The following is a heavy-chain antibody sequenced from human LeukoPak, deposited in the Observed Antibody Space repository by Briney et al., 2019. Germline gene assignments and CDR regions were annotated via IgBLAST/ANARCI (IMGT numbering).Heavy chain of an antibody. CDR3: ARDQYSSGWYIY. CDR1: GFTFGDYA. D-gene: IGHD6-19*01. V-gene: IGHV3-7*01. J-gene: IGHJ4*02. Sequence: GGSLRLSCTGSGFTFGDYAMSWVRQAPGKGLEWVANIKQDGSEKYYVDSVKGRFTISRDNAKNSLYLQMNSLRAEDTAVYYCARDQYSSGWYIYWGQGTLVTVSS. CDR2: IKQDGSEK.